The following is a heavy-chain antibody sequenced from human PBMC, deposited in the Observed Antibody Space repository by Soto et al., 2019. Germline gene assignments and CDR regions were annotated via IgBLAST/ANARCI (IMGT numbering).Heavy chain of an antibody. CDR2: IYGGGTT. CDR1: GFAVSSKY. CDR3: VQTNGWPGFDF. Sequence: EVQLVESGGGLIQPGGSLRLSCAASGFAVSSKYMTWVRQAPGKGLEWVSVIYGGGTTYYADSVKGRFTISRDTSKHTLYRKMNSLRAEDRAVDYCVQTNGWPGFDFWGQGTLVTVSS. D-gene: IGHD6-19*01. J-gene: IGHJ4*02. V-gene: IGHV3-53*01.